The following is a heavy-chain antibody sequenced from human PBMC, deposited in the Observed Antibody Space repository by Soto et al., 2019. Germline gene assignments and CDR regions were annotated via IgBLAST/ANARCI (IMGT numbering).Heavy chain of an antibody. CDR3: ARLGIVYYDFWSGYRLFDY. CDR1: GYSFTSYG. V-gene: IGHV5-51*01. CDR2: IYPGDSDT. Sequence: PGESLKISCKGSGYSFTSYGIGWVRQMPGKGLEWMGIIYPGDSDTRYSPSFQGQVTISADKSISTAYLQWSSLKASDTAMYYCARLGIVYYDFWSGYRLFDYWGQGTLVTVS. D-gene: IGHD3-3*01. J-gene: IGHJ4*02.